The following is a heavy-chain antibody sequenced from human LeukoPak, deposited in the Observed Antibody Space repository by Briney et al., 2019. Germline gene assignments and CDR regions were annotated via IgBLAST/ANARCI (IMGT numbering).Heavy chain of an antibody. CDR3: AREGEVKYYDFWSGSTSPYWFDP. V-gene: IGHV3-30-3*01. Sequence: GGSLRLSCAASGFTFSSYAMHWVRQAPGKGLEWVAVISYDGSNKYYADSVKGRFTISRDNSKNTLYLQMNSLRAEDTAVYYCAREGEVKYYDFWSGSTSPYWFDPWGQGTLVTVSS. D-gene: IGHD3-3*01. CDR1: GFTFSSYA. CDR2: ISYDGSNK. J-gene: IGHJ5*02.